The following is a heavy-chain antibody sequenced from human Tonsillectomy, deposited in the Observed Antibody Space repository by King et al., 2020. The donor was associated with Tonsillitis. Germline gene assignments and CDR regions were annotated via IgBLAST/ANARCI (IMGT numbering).Heavy chain of an antibody. V-gene: IGHV3-33*01. CDR2: ILYDGSKK. Sequence: QLVQSGGGVVQPGRSLRLSCAASGFTFSSYGMHWVRQAPGKGLKWVAVILYDGSKKYYTDSVRGRFTVSRDNSKNTLYLQMNSLRVEDTAVYYCALDYGGNSFDYWGQGTLVTVSS. D-gene: IGHD4-23*01. CDR1: GFTFSSYG. J-gene: IGHJ4*02. CDR3: ALDYGGNSFDY.